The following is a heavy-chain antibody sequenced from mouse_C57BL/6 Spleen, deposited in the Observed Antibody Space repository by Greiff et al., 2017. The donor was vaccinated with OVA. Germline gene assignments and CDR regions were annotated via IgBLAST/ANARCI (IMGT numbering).Heavy chain of an antibody. J-gene: IGHJ3*01. CDR2: INPKNGGT. D-gene: IGHD4-1*01. CDR1: GYTFTDYY. V-gene: IGHV1-26*01. CDR3: ARDWSWFAY. Sequence: VQLQQSGPELVKPGASVKISCKASGYTFTDYYMNWVKQSHGKSLEWIGDINPKNGGTSYNQKFKGKATLTVDKSSSTAYMELRSLTSEDSAVYYCARDWSWFAYWGQGTLVTVSA.